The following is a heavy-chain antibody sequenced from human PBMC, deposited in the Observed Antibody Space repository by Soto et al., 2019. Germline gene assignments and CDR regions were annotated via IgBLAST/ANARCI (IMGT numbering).Heavy chain of an antibody. J-gene: IGHJ3*02. CDR1: GYTFTSYA. CDR2: INAGNGNT. V-gene: IGHV1-3*01. CDR3: ARRRGYSYGYGAFDI. D-gene: IGHD5-18*01. Sequence: ASVKVSCKASGYTFTSYAMHWVRQAPGQRLEWMGWINAGNGNTKYSQKFQGRVTITRDTSASTAYMELSSLRSEDTAVYYCARRRGYSYGYGAFDIWGQGTMVTVS.